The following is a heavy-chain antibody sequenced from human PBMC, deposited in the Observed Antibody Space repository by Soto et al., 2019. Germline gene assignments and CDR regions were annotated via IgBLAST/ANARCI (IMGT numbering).Heavy chain of an antibody. D-gene: IGHD4-4*01. V-gene: IGHV3-33*01. CDR3: ARDRNVVTTPYYYGMDV. Sequence: GGSLRLSCAASGFTFSSYGMHWVRQAPGKGLEWVAVIWYDGSNKYYADSVKGRFTISRDNSKNTLYLQMNSLRAEDTAVYYCARDRNVVTTPYYYGMDVWGQGTTVTVSS. J-gene: IGHJ6*02. CDR2: IWYDGSNK. CDR1: GFTFSSYG.